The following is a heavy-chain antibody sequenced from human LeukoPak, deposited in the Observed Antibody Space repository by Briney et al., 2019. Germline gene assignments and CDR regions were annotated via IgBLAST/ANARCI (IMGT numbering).Heavy chain of an antibody. CDR1: GYTFTNYY. Sequence: ASVKVSCKASGYTFTNYYMHWVRQAPGQGLEWLGLINPSGSWTLYAQKFQGRVSMTRDMSTTTDYMELSSLRSEDTAVYYCARDNSVGDIAWWFDPWGQGTLVTVSS. J-gene: IGHJ5*02. CDR2: INPSGSWT. V-gene: IGHV1-46*01. D-gene: IGHD3-16*02. CDR3: ARDNSVGDIAWWFDP.